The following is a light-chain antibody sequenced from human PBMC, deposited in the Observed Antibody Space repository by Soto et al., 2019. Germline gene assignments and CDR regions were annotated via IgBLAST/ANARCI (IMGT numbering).Light chain of an antibody. Sequence: QSALTQPPSASGSPGQSVTISCTGTSSDVGAYNHVSWYQHHPGKTPKLIIYEVSKRPSGVPDRFSGSKSGNTASLTVAGLQAEDEAEYYCSSFAGNNNLLFGGGTKVTVL. CDR3: SSFAGNNNLL. CDR2: EVS. CDR1: SSDVGAYNH. J-gene: IGLJ2*01. V-gene: IGLV2-8*01.